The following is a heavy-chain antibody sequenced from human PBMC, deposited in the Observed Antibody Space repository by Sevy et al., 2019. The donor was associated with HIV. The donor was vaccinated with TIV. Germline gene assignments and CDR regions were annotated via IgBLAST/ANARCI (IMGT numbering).Heavy chain of an antibody. V-gene: IGHV1-2*02. J-gene: IGHJ4*02. CDR1: GYTFTGYY. Sequence: ASVKVSCKASGYTFTGYYMHWVRQAPGQGLEWMGWINPDSGGPNYAPKFQGRVTLTRDTSISTAYMELSRLKSDDTAVYYCGRDDPDGYFDYWGQGTLVTVSS. CDR3: GRDDPDGYFDY. CDR2: INPDSGGP.